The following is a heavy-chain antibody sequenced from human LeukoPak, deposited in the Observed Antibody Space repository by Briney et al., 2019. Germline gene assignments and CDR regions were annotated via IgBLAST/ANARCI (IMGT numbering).Heavy chain of an antibody. CDR1: GYTFTSYD. V-gene: IGHV1-8*03. D-gene: IGHD3-9*01. CDR3: AKGPEYYDILTGYYNWFDP. Sequence: ASVKVSCKASGYTFTSYDINWVRQATGQGLEWMGWMNPNSGNTGYAQKFQGRVTITRNTSISTAYMELSSLRSEDTAVYYCAKGPEYYDILTGYYNWFDPWGQGTLVTVSS. J-gene: IGHJ5*02. CDR2: MNPNSGNT.